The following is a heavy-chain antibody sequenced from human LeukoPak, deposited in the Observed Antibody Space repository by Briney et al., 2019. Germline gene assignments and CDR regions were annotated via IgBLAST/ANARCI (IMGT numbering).Heavy chain of an antibody. CDR1: GYTFTSYW. J-gene: IGHJ3*02. Sequence: GESLKISCKASGYTFTSYWIGWVRQMPGKGLEWMAIIYPGDSDTRYSPSFQGHVTISADKSISTAYLQWSSLKASDTAMYYCASGLYYDILTGSLGAFDIWGQGTMVTVSS. CDR3: ASGLYYDILTGSLGAFDI. CDR2: IYPGDSDT. D-gene: IGHD3-9*01. V-gene: IGHV5-51*01.